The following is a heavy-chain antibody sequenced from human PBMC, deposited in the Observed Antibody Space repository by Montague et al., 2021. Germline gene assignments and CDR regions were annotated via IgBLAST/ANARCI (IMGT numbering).Heavy chain of an antibody. D-gene: IGHD1-1*01. CDR2: ISWNSGSI. CDR3: ARVRERRYYYYGMDV. J-gene: IGHJ6*02. CDR1: GFTFEDYA. Sequence: SLRLSCAASGFTFEDYAMHWVRQAPGKGLEWVSGISWNSGSIGYADSVKGRFTISRDNAKNSLYLQMISLRAEDKALYYCARVRERRYYYYGMDVWGQGTTVTVSS. V-gene: IGHV3-9*01.